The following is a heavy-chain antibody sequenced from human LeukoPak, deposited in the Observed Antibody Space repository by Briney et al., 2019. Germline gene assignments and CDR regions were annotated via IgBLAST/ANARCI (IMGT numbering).Heavy chain of an antibody. J-gene: IGHJ4*02. V-gene: IGHV3-23*01. D-gene: IGHD6-13*01. CDR3: ARRARDGSTWSRPYYFDY. Sequence: PGGSLRLSCAASGFTFSSYAMSWVRQAPGKGLEWVSAISGSGGSTYYADSVKGRFTVSRDNSKNTLYLQMNSLRAEDTAVYFCARRARDGSTWSRPYYFDYWGQGTLVTVSS. CDR2: ISGSGGST. CDR1: GFTFSSYA.